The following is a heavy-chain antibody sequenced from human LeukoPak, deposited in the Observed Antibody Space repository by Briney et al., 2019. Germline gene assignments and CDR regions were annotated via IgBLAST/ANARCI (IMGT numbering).Heavy chain of an antibody. V-gene: IGHV3-74*01. J-gene: IGHJ4*02. CDR1: GFTLSKYW. D-gene: IGHD6-19*01. CDR2: INTDGTVT. CDR3: ATKQWLAPPPDS. Sequence: PGRSLRLSCAASGFTLSKYWMLWVRHAPGKGLESVSRINTDGTVTTYADSVKGRFTVSRDNADNTIFLQMNSVRDEDTAVYYCATKQWLAPPPDSWGQGTPVTVSS.